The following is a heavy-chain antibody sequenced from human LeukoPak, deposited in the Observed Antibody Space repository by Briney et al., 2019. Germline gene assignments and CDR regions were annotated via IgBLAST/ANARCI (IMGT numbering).Heavy chain of an antibody. CDR1: GFTFDNYA. CDR2: INSDGSST. CDR3: ARPIVVVPDNWFDP. J-gene: IGHJ5*02. D-gene: IGHD2-2*01. V-gene: IGHV3-74*01. Sequence: PGGSLRLSCAASGFTFDNYAMSWVRQAPGKGLVWVSRINSDGSSTSYADSVKGRFTISRDNAKNTLYLQMNSLRAEDTAVYYCARPIVVVPDNWFDPWGQGTLVTVSS.